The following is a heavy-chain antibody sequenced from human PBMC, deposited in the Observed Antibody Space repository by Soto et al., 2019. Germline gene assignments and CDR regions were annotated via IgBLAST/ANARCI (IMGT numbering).Heavy chain of an antibody. CDR2: IDPSDSYT. CDR3: ARTVVRGVMENWFDP. D-gene: IGHD3-10*01. V-gene: IGHV5-10-1*01. Sequence: PGESLKISCKGSGYSFTSYWISWVRQMPGKGLEWMGRIDPSDSYTNYSPSFQGHVTISADKSISTAYLQWSSLKASDTAMYYCARTVVRGVMENWFDPWGQGTLVTVSS. J-gene: IGHJ5*02. CDR1: GYSFTSYW.